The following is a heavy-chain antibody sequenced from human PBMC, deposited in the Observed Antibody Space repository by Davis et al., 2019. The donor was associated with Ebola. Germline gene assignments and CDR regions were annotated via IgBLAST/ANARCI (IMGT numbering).Heavy chain of an antibody. D-gene: IGHD1-26*01. CDR1: GYIFTTYG. CDR3: ARTSIVGTTTTASDI. CDR2: ISAYNGNT. V-gene: IGHV1-18*01. J-gene: IGHJ3*02. Sequence: AASVKVSCKASGYIFTTYGMHWLRQAPGQGLEWMGWISAYNGNTNYAQILQGRVTMTTDTSTGTAYMELRSLRSDDTAVYFCARTSIVGTTTTASDIWGQGTNVTVSS.